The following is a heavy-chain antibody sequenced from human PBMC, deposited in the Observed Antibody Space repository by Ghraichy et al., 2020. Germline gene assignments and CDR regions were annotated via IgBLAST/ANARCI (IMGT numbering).Heavy chain of an antibody. D-gene: IGHD6-19*01. CDR1: GFTFSSYA. Sequence: GGSLRLSCAASGFTFSSYAMSWVRQAPGKGLEWVSAISGSGGSTYYADSVKGRFTISRDNSKNTLYLQMNSLRAEDTAVYYCAKTRDEQWLVRDYFDYWGQGTLVTVSS. V-gene: IGHV3-23*01. CDR2: ISGSGGST. J-gene: IGHJ4*02. CDR3: AKTRDEQWLVRDYFDY.